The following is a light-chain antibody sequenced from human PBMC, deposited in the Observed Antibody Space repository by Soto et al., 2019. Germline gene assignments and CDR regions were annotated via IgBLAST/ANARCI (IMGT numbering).Light chain of an antibody. V-gene: IGKV1-5*03. Sequence: DIQMTQSPSTLSTSVGDRITITCRASQSISTWLAWYQQKPGKAPKLLIYKASSLGNGVPSRFGGTGSGTEFTLTISSLXPDXXXXYXCQHRLSFGGGTKLEI. CDR3: QHRLS. J-gene: IGKJ4*01. CDR2: KAS. CDR1: QSISTW.